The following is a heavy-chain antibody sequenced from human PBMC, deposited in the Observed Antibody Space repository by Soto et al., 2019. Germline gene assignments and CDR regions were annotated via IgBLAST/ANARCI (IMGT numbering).Heavy chain of an antibody. CDR3: ARDRTGTTLGYFDY. J-gene: IGHJ4*02. Sequence: ASVKVACKSAAGTFSTVPINWGRQAPGQGLEWMGAILPVSGTTNYAQKFQGRVTFSADESTTTAYMEVSSLRSEDTAVYYCARDRTGTTLGYFDYWGQGTRVTVSS. CDR1: AGTFSTVP. V-gene: IGHV1-69*13. D-gene: IGHD1-7*01. CDR2: ILPVSGTT.